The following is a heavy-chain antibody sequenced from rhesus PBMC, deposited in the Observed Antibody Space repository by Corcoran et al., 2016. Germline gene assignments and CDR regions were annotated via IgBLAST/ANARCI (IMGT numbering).Heavy chain of an antibody. D-gene: IGHD2-27*01. CDR2: ISERGGNI. CDR3: TRRGYCSGIYCSGSGYGLDS. V-gene: IGHV3S26*01. Sequence: DVQLVESGGGLVKPGGCLRLSCVASGFTFSSYVMHWVRQAPGKGREWVSVISERGGNIYDAESVKGRFTISRDNAKNSLFLQMNSLRAEDTAVYYCTRRGYCSGIYCSGSGYGLDSWGQGVVVTVSS. CDR1: GFTFSSYV. J-gene: IGHJ6*01.